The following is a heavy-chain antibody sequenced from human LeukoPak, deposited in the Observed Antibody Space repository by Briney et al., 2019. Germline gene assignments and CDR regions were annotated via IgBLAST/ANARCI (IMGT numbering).Heavy chain of an antibody. V-gene: IGHV1-2*02. CDR2: INPNSGGS. Sequence: GASVKVSCKASGCTFTGYYIHWVRQAPGQGLEWMGWINPNSGGSNYAQEFQGRVTMARDTSITTAYMELSNLSSDATAMYYCARGGQWLGPYYFDYWGQGTLVTVSS. J-gene: IGHJ4*02. D-gene: IGHD6-19*01. CDR3: ARGGQWLGPYYFDY. CDR1: GCTFTGYY.